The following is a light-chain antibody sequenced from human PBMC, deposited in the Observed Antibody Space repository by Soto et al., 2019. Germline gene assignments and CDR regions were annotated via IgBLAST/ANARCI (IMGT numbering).Light chain of an antibody. CDR2: DAS. CDR1: QRISTW. Sequence: DIQMTQSPSTLSASVGDGVTITCRASQRISTWLAWYQQKPGKAPKLLISDASSLETGVPSRFSGSGSGTDFTLTISGLQPEDFATYYCLHHHNFPITFGQGTRLEIK. V-gene: IGKV1-5*01. CDR3: LHHHNFPIT. J-gene: IGKJ5*01.